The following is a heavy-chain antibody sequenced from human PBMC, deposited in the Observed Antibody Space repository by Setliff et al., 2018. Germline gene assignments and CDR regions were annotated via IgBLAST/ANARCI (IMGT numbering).Heavy chain of an antibody. Sequence: PSETLSLTCTVSGGSISSSYWSWIRQPPGKGLEWIGYIYSSGSTNNNPSLKSRATLSVDTSKNQFSLKLSSVTAADTAVYYCARDHRDGYNAPYYYYYMDVWGKGTTVTVSS. V-gene: IGHV4-59*01. J-gene: IGHJ6*03. D-gene: IGHD5-12*01. CDR3: ARDHRDGYNAPYYYYYMDV. CDR1: GGSISSSY. CDR2: IYSSGST.